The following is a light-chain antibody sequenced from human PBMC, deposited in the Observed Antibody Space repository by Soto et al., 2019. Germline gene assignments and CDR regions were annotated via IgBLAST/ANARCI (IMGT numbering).Light chain of an antibody. CDR3: MQGSQSPYT. J-gene: IGKJ2*01. CDR2: KVS. Sequence: DVVMTQSPLSLAVTLGQPASISCRSSESLVYSDGNTYLSWFLQRPGQSPRRLIYKVSNRDSGVPDRFSGSGSGTAFTLKISRVEAEDVGIYYCMQGSQSPYTLGQGTRLEIK. CDR1: ESLVYSDGNTY. V-gene: IGKV2-30*01.